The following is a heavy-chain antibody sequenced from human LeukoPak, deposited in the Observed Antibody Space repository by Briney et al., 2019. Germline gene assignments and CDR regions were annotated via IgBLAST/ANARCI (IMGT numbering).Heavy chain of an antibody. V-gene: IGHV3-30-3*01. J-gene: IGHJ4*02. Sequence: GSLRLSCAASGFTFSSYAMHWVRQAPGKGLEWVAVISYDGSNKYYADSVKGRFTISRDNSKTTLYLQVISLRAEDTAVYYCARVTSSSFDCWLQATLVTVCS. CDR3: ARVTSSSFDC. CDR2: ISYDGSNK. CDR1: GFTFSSYA. D-gene: IGHD6-13*01.